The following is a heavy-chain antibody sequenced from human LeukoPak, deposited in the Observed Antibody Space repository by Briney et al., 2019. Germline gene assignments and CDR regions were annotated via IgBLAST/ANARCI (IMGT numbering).Heavy chain of an antibody. Sequence: PSETLSLTCTVSGYSISSGYYWGWIRQPPGKGLEWIGSIYHSGSTYYNPSLKSRVTISVDTSKNQFSLKLSSVTAADTAVYYCAREENGNGYLRRPIDYWGQGTLVTVSS. D-gene: IGHD5-24*01. CDR3: AREENGNGYLRRPIDY. CDR1: GYSISSGYY. V-gene: IGHV4-38-2*02. CDR2: IYHSGST. J-gene: IGHJ4*02.